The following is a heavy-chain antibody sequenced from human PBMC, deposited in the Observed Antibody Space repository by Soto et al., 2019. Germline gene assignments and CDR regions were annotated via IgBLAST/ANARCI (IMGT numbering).Heavy chain of an antibody. J-gene: IGHJ4*02. CDR2: ISGSGGST. CDR3: AKAWGQLWPSFDY. CDR1: GFTFSSYA. D-gene: IGHD5-18*01. V-gene: IGHV3-23*01. Sequence: EVQLLESGGGLVQPGGSLRLSCAASGFTFSSYAMSWFRQAPGKGLEWVSAISGSGGSTYYADSVKGRITISRDNSKNTLYLQRNSLRAEDTAVFYCAKAWGQLWPSFDYWCQGTLVTVSS.